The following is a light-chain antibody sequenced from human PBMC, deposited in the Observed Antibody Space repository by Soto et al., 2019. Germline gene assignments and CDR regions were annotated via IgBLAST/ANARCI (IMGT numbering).Light chain of an antibody. J-gene: IGLJ3*02. CDR3: TSYTRSSTRV. V-gene: IGLV2-14*01. Sequence: ALTQPASVSGSPGQSITISCTGTSSDVGGYNYVSWYQQHPGKAPKLMIYEVSNRPSGVSNRFSGSKSGNTASLTISGLQAEDEADYYCTSYTRSSTRVFGGGTKVTVL. CDR2: EVS. CDR1: SSDVGGYNY.